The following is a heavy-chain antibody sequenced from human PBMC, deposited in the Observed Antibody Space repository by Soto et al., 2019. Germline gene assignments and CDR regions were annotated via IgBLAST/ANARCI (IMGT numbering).Heavy chain of an antibody. V-gene: IGHV1-18*01. CDR1: GHTFTSYG. CDR2: ISAYNGNT. CDR3: ARDFLYCTNGVCSDY. D-gene: IGHD2-8*01. Sequence: ASVKVSCKASGHTFTSYGISWVRQAPGQGLEWMGWISAYNGNTNYAQKLQGRVTMTTDTSTSTAYMELRSLRSDDTAVYYCARDFLYCTNGVCSDYWGQGTLVTVSS. J-gene: IGHJ4*02.